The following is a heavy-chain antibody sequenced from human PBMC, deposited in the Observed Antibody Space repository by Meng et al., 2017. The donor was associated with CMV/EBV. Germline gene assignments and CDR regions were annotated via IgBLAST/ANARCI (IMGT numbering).Heavy chain of an antibody. V-gene: IGHV4-4*07. Sequence: QDRRRESGPGLVKPSETLSLTCIVSSASIKNYTWNWVRQPAGQGLEWIGLIQVIGHTVYNPSLKSRVTVSLDASKSQFSLTLNSVTAADTATYYCAGSRPGGGACDYWGQGTLVTVSS. CDR1: SASIKNYT. J-gene: IGHJ4*02. CDR2: IQVIGHT. D-gene: IGHD3-16*01. CDR3: AGSRPGGGACDY.